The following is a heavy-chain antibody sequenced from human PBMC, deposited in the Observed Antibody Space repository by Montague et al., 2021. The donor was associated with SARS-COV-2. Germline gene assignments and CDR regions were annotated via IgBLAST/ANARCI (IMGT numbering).Heavy chain of an antibody. CDR3: ARDNEHYYSPNYYYRMDV. Sequence: SETLSLTCTVSGGSISTYYWSWIRQPPEKGLEWIGYVYYSGSTNYNPSLKSRVTIPVDMSKNQFSLKLGSVTAADTAVYYCARDNEHYYSPNYYYRMDVWGQGTTVTVSS. J-gene: IGHJ6*02. CDR2: VYYSGST. V-gene: IGHV4-59*01. CDR1: GGSISTYY. D-gene: IGHD3-22*01.